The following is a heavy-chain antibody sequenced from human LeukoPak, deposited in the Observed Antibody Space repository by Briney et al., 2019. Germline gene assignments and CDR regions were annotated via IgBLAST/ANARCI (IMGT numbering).Heavy chain of an antibody. Sequence: GGSLRLSCAASGFTVSDNYMTWVRQAPGKGLEWVSSMNSDGSHIYHAGSVEGRFTISRDNARNSLYLQMNGLRDEDTAVYYCARGSFGVFGYWGQGILVTVSS. CDR3: ARGSFGVFGY. J-gene: IGHJ4*02. V-gene: IGHV3-11*04. CDR2: MNSDGSHI. CDR1: GFTVSDNY. D-gene: IGHD3-10*01.